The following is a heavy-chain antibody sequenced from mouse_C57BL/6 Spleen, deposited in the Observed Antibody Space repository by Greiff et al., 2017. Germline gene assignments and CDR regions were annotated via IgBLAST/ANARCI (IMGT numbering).Heavy chain of an antibody. CDR2: IHPTSGST. CDR1: GYTFTSYW. V-gene: IGHV1-64*01. J-gene: IGHJ1*03. D-gene: IGHD2-5*01. Sequence: VQLQQSGPELVKPGASVKLSCKASGYTFTSYWMNWVKQRPGHGLEWIGMIHPTSGSTNYNEKFKSKATLTVDKSSSTAYMQLSSLTSDDSAVYYWARGYSNYLWYFDVWGTGTTVTVSS. CDR3: ARGYSNYLWYFDV.